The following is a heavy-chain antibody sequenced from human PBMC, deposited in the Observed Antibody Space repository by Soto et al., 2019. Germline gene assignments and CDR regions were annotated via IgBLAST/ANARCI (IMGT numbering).Heavy chain of an antibody. CDR3: ARAGELYGDYEAY. Sequence: WWSLRLSCSASVFSFSTYWMHWLRQAPGKGLVWVSRINSDGSSTNYADSVKGRFTISRDNAKNTLYLQMNSLRAEDSAVYYCARAGELYGDYEAYWGQGTLVTV. CDR1: VFSFSTYW. CDR2: INSDGSST. D-gene: IGHD4-17*01. J-gene: IGHJ4*02. V-gene: IGHV3-74*01.